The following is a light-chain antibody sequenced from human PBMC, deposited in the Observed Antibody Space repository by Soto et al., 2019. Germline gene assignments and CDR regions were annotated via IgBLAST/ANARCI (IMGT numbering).Light chain of an antibody. V-gene: IGKV1-33*01. Sequence: DIQMTQSPSSLSASVGDRVTITCQASQDISNYLNWYQQKPGKAPKLLIYDASNLETGVPSRFSGSGSGTDFTFTISSLQPEDIATYYCQQYDNRPPLTFGGATKVEIK. CDR3: QQYDNRPPLT. J-gene: IGKJ4*01. CDR1: QDISNY. CDR2: DAS.